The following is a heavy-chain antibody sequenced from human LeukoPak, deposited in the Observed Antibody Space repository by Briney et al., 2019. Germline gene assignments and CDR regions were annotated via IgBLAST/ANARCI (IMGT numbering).Heavy chain of an antibody. CDR1: GGSFSGYY. D-gene: IGHD3-10*01. CDR2: INHSGST. V-gene: IGHV4-34*01. CDR3: ARAPSYYYGSGSYSAPPDY. Sequence: SETLSLTCAVYGGSFSGYYWSWIRQPPGKGLEWIGEINHSGSTNYNPSLKNRVTILVDTSKNQFSLKLSSVTAADTAVYYCARAPSYYYGSGSYSAPPDYWGQGTLVTVSS. J-gene: IGHJ4*02.